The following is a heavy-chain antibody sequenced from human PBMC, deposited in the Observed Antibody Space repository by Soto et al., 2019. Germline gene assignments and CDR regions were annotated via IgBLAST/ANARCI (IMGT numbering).Heavy chain of an antibody. CDR1: GGTFSSYA. Sequence: GASVKVSCKASGGTFSSYAISWVRQAPGQGLEWMGGIIPIFGTANYAQKFQGRVTITADESTSTAYMELSSLRSEDTAVYYCASKLYSSGWSPYYYYYGMDVWGQGTTVTVSS. CDR3: ASKLYSSGWSPYYYYYGMDV. V-gene: IGHV1-69*13. D-gene: IGHD6-19*01. J-gene: IGHJ6*02. CDR2: IIPIFGTA.